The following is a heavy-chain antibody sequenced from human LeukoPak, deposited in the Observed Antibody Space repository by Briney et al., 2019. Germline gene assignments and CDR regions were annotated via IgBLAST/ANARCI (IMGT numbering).Heavy chain of an antibody. V-gene: IGHV3-9*01. CDR3: ARDLAQYYDTSDNWFDP. CDR1: GFTFDDYA. Sequence: GGSLRLSCAASGFTFDDYAMHWVRQAPGKGLEWVSGISWNSGSIGYADSVKGRFTISRDNAKNSLYLQMNSLRAEGTAVYYCARDLAQYYDTSDNWFDPWGQGTLVTVSS. J-gene: IGHJ5*02. D-gene: IGHD3-22*01. CDR2: ISWNSGSI.